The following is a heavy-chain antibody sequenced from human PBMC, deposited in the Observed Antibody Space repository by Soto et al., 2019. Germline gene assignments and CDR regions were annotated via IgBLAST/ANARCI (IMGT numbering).Heavy chain of an antibody. CDR1: GFTFSSYW. CDR2: INSDGSST. V-gene: IGHV3-74*01. Sequence: EVQLVESGGGLVQPGGSLSLSCAASGFTFSSYWMHWVRQAPGKGLVWVSRINSDGSSTSYADSVKGRFTIARDTAKNTLYLQMNSLRAEDTAVYYCARDQRGYFDWVGYYWGQGTLVTVSS. CDR3: ARDQRGYFDWVGYY. D-gene: IGHD3-9*01. J-gene: IGHJ4*02.